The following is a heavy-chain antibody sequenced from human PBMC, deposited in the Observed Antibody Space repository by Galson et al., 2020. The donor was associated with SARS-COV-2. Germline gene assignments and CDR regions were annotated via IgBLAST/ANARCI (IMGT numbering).Heavy chain of an antibody. V-gene: IGHV1-24*01. Sequence: ASVKVSCKVSGYTLNELSMHWVRQAPGKGLEWMGGFDPEDGETIYAQKFQGRVTMTEDTSTDTAYMELSSLRSEDTAVYYCATTPVVVVAGWFDPWGQGTLVTVSS. D-gene: IGHD2-15*01. CDR1: GYTLNELS. J-gene: IGHJ5*02. CDR2: FDPEDGET. CDR3: ATTPVVVVAGWFDP.